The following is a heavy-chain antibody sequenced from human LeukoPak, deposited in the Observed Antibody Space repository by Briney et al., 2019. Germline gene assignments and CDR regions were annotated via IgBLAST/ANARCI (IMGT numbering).Heavy chain of an antibody. CDR2: TYYGGST. CDR1: GDSISSSSYY. Sequence: KPSETLSLTCTVSGDSISSSSYYWGWIRQPPGKGLEWIGSTYYGGSTYYNPSLESRVTISVNTSKNQPSLKLSSVTAADTAVYYCVRGAVPGKKSWFDPWGQGTLVTVSS. CDR3: VRGAVPGKKSWFDP. V-gene: IGHV4-39*01. D-gene: IGHD6-19*01. J-gene: IGHJ5*02.